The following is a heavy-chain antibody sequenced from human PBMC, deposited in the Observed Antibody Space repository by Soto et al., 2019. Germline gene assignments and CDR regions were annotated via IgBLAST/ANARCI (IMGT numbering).Heavy chain of an antibody. D-gene: IGHD2-21*02. Sequence: EVQLLESGGNLVQPGGSLRLSCAASGINFNNYAMSWVRQALGKGLEWVSAISGGGPSTYYADSVKGRSTISRDNSRNALFLQMNALRVEDTAIYYCAITPNCGRDCSADSYWYFHIWGRGTLVPVSS. CDR3: AITPNCGRDCSADSYWYFHI. CDR1: GINFNNYA. J-gene: IGHJ2*01. CDR2: ISGGGPST. V-gene: IGHV3-23*01.